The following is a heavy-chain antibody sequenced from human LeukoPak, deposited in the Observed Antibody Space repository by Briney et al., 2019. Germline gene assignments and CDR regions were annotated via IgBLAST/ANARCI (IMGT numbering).Heavy chain of an antibody. V-gene: IGHV4-30-4*01. Sequence: PSETLSLTCTVSGGSISSGDYYWSWIRQPPGKGLEGIGNIYYSGSTYYNPSLKSRVTISVDTSKNQFSLKLSSVTAADTAVYYCARGPNRGPSSLRDYGDRRGRCYYGMDVWGQGTTVTVSS. J-gene: IGHJ6*02. CDR1: GGSISSGDYY. D-gene: IGHD4-17*01. CDR2: IYYSGST. CDR3: ARGPNRGPSSLRDYGDRRGRCYYGMDV.